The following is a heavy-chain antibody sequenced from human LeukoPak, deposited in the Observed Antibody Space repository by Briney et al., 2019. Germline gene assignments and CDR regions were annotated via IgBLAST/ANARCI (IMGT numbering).Heavy chain of an antibody. D-gene: IGHD3-9*01. CDR2: MNPNSGNT. J-gene: IGHJ4*02. CDR3: ARGRQDILTGYGADY. CDR1: GYTFTSYG. V-gene: IGHV1-8*02. Sequence: GASVKVSCKASGYTFTSYGITWVRQAPGQGLEWMGWMNPNSGNTGYAQKFQGRVTMARNTSISTAYMELSSLRSEDTAVYYCARGRQDILTGYGADYWGQGTLVTVSS.